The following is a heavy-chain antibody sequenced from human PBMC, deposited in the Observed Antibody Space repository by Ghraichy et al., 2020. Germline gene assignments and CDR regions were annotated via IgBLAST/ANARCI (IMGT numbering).Heavy chain of an antibody. V-gene: IGHV4-34*01. D-gene: IGHD6-13*01. CDR3: ARRVGIAAAAMGY. CDR1: GGSFSGYY. Sequence: ETLSLTCAVYGGSFSGYYWSWISQPPGKGLEWIGEINHSGSTNYNPSLKSRVTISVDTSKNQFSLKLSSVTAADTAVYYCARRVGIAAAAMGYWGQGTLVTVSS. CDR2: INHSGST. J-gene: IGHJ4*02.